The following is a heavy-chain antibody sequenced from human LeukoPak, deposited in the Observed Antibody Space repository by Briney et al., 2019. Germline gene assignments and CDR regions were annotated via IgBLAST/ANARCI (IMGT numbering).Heavy chain of an antibody. Sequence: GGSLRLSCAASGFTFSSYAMSWVRQAPGRGLECVSAISGSGGSTYYADSVRGRFTISSDNSKNTLYLQRNSLRDDDTAVYYCAKGARSTSCCNWFDHWGQGTLVTVSS. D-gene: IGHD2-2*01. V-gene: IGHV3-23*01. CDR1: GFTFSSYA. J-gene: IGHJ5*02. CDR3: AKGARSTSCCNWFDH. CDR2: ISGSGGST.